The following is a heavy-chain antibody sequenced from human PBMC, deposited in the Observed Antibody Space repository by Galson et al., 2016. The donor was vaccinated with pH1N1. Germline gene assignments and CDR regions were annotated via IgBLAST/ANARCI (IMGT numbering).Heavy chain of an antibody. J-gene: IGHJ4*02. CDR1: DFTFSSYE. V-gene: IGHV3-48*03. CDR2: ISSSGSAI. CDR3: ARRGESTTLVRDHFDY. Sequence: SLRLSCAASDFTFSSYEMSWVRQAPGKGLEWVAYISSSGSAIYYADSVEGRFTISRENAGNSLFLQMSSLRAEDTAVYYCARRGESTTLVRDHFDYWGQGTLVTVSS. D-gene: IGHD2/OR15-2a*01.